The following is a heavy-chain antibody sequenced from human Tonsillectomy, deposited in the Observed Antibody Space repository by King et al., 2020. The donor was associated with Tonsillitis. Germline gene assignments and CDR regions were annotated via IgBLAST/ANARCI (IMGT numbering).Heavy chain of an antibody. CDR2: IKTKTDGGTR. CDR1: GLTFTDAW. Sequence: VQLVESGGGLVKPGGSLRLSCAASGLTFTDAWMSWVRQAPGKGLEWVGRIKTKTDGGTRDYAAPVKGRFTISRDDSKNTLYMQMNSLRTDDTAVYYCTTHPRHRSRIDFWGQGTLVTVSS. V-gene: IGHV3-15*01. CDR3: TTHPRHRSRIDF. J-gene: IGHJ4*02. D-gene: IGHD2-2*01.